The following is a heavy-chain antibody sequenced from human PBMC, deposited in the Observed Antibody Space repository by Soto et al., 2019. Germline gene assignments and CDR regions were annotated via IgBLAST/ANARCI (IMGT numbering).Heavy chain of an antibody. CDR2: IVPVFGTA. CDR3: ATLQGSGTYYDDDY. J-gene: IGHJ4*02. Sequence: QVQLVQSGAEVKKPGSSVKVSCKASGGTSNNNANSWVRQAPGQGLEWMGGIVPVFGTANYAQKFRGRVRITAHDSTMTLNMELSSLRSDDTAVYYCATLQGSGTYYDDDYWVQGTLVTVSS. CDR1: GGTSNNNA. V-gene: IGHV1-69*01. D-gene: IGHD3-10*01.